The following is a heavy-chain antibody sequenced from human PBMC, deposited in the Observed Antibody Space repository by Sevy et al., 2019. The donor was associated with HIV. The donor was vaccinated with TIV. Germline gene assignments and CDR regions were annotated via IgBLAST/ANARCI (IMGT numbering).Heavy chain of an antibody. V-gene: IGHV3-7*01. J-gene: IGHJ6*02. CDR1: GVIFSNYW. CDR2: IKQDGSEK. D-gene: IGHD2-2*01. Sequence: GGSLRLSCAASGVIFSNYWMSWVRQAPGKGLEWVANIKQDGSEKYYVDSVKGRFTISRDNAKNSLYLQMNSLRVEDTAVYYCVRAGGDTVVVTTAIGILVMDVWGQGTTVTVSS. CDR3: VRAGGDTVVVTTAIGILVMDV.